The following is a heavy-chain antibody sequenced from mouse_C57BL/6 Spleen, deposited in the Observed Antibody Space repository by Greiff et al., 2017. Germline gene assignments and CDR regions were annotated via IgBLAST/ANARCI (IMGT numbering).Heavy chain of an antibody. Sequence: VQLMESGAELVRPGASVKLSCTASGFTIKDDYMHWVNQTPEQGLEWIGWIDAESGDTYYASKFQGQFTISADTAHHPAYLQLSSLTSEDTAVXDCTRAATDYFDYWGQGTTLTVSS. D-gene: IGHD6-1*01. V-gene: IGHV14-4*01. CDR1: GFTIKDDY. CDR2: IDAESGDT. CDR3: TRAATDYFDY. J-gene: IGHJ2*01.